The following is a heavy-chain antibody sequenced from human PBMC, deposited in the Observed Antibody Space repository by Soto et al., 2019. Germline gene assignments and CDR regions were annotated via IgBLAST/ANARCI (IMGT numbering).Heavy chain of an antibody. Sequence: SCPPLFPPPPPLPLPCTFSGFSLSPLFFFFVFLLQPPFPSLSLLALLYWDDDKRYSPSLKSRLTITKDTSTHQVVLTMNNMDPVDTATYYCAHSYYGDYVDYWGQGTLVTVS. CDR1: GFSLSPLFFF. V-gene: IGHV2-5*02. CDR3: AHSYYGDYVDY. J-gene: IGHJ4*02. CDR2: LYWDDDK. D-gene: IGHD4-17*01.